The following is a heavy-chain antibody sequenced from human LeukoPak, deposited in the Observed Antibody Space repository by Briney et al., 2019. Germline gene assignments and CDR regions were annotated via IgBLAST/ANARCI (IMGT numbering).Heavy chain of an antibody. CDR3: ARHGSGWSFDY. Sequence: PSETLSLTCKVSGGSISTYYWSWFRQPPGKGLEWIGYIYNSGSATYNPSLKCRVTISVDTSKNQFSLKLTSVSTTDTAVYYCARHGSGWSFDYWGQGVLVTVSS. CDR2: IYNSGSA. CDR1: GGSISTYY. V-gene: IGHV4-59*01. J-gene: IGHJ4*02. D-gene: IGHD6-19*01.